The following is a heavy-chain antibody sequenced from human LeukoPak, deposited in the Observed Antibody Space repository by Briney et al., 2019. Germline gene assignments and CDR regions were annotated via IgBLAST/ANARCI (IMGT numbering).Heavy chain of an antibody. D-gene: IGHD3-22*01. V-gene: IGHV6-1*01. CDR3: ARRRPYDSSNDLDY. CDR2: TYYTSKWYD. J-gene: IGHJ4*02. Sequence: SQTLSLTCAISGDRISSNSAAWNWIRQSPSRGLEWLGRTYYTSKWYDDYAVSVKSRININPDTSKNQFSLKLSSVTAADTAVYYCARRRPYDSSNDLDYWGQGTLVTVSS. CDR1: GDRISSNSAA.